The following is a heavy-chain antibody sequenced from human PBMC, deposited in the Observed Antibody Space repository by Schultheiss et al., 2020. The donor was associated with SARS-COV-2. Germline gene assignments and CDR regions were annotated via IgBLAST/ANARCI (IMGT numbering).Heavy chain of an antibody. CDR1: GFTFDDYA. CDR2: ISWNSGSI. V-gene: IGHV3-9*01. CDR3: ARDRGSGWVIDY. Sequence: GGSLRLSCAASGFTFDDYAMHWVRQAPGKGLEWVSGISWNSGSIGYADSVKGRFTISRDNAKNSLYLQMNSLRSEDTAVYYCARDRGSGWVIDYWGQGTLVTVSS. D-gene: IGHD6-19*01. J-gene: IGHJ4*02.